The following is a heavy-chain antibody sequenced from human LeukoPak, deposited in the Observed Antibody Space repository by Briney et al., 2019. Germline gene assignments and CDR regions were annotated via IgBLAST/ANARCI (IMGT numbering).Heavy chain of an antibody. Sequence: PSETLSLTCTVSGGSISSYYWSWIRQPPGKGLEWIGYIYYSGSTNYNPSLKSRVTISVDTSKNQFSLKLSSVTAADTAVYYCARRRNGDYHFDYWGQGTLVTVSS. CDR1: GGSISSYY. V-gene: IGHV4-59*08. CDR2: IYYSGST. J-gene: IGHJ4*02. CDR3: ARRRNGDYHFDY. D-gene: IGHD4-17*01.